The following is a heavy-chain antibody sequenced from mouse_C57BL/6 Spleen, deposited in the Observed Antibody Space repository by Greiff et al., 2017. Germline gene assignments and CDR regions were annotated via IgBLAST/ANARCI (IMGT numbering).Heavy chain of an antibody. CDR1: GFTFSSYA. V-gene: IGHV5-4*01. Sequence: EVKLQESGGGLVKPGGSLKLSCAASGFTFSSYAMSWVRQTPEKRLEWVATISDGGSYTYYPDNVKGRFTISRDNAKNNLYLQMSHLKSEDTAMYYCARDRAVVARSYAMDYWGQGTSVTVSS. CDR3: ARDRAVVARSYAMDY. CDR2: ISDGGSYT. D-gene: IGHD1-1*01. J-gene: IGHJ4*01.